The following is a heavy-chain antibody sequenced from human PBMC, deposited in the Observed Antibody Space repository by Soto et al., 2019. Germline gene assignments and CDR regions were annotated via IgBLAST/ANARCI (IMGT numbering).Heavy chain of an antibody. V-gene: IGHV4-59*01. Sequence: QVQLQESGPGLVKPSETLSLTCTVSGGSISSYYWSWIRQPPGKGLEWIGYIYYSGSTNYNPSLKCRVTISVDTSKNQFSLKLSSVTAADTAVYYCARSYRRYCSGGSCYSYYYYYMDVWGKGTTVTVSS. J-gene: IGHJ6*03. CDR3: ARSYRRYCSGGSCYSYYYYYMDV. CDR1: GGSISSYY. D-gene: IGHD2-15*01. CDR2: IYYSGST.